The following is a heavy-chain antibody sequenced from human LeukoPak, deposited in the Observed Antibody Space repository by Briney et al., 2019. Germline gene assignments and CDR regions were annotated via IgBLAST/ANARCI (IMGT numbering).Heavy chain of an antibody. D-gene: IGHD5-24*01. CDR3: ARDGDGYNYDY. J-gene: IGHJ4*02. CDR2: ISSSGDRT. Sequence: GGSLRLSCAASGFPFSRSRMHWVHQAPGKGLEFVSAISSSGDRTDYADSVKGRFSISRDNSRNTLYLQMGSLRPEDTAVYYCARDGDGYNYDYWGQGTLVTVS. V-gene: IGHV3-64*02. CDR1: GFPFSRSR.